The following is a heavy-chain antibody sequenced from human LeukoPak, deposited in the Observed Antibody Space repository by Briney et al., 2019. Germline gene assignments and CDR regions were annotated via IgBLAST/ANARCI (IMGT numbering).Heavy chain of an antibody. D-gene: IGHD2-15*01. Sequence: KPSETLSLTCAVSGGSISSSNWWSWVRQPPGKGLEWIGEIYHSGSTNYNPSLKSRVTISVDTSKNQFSLKLSSVTAADTAVYYCARGTVDYCSGGSCYLYYFDCWGQGNLVTVSS. V-gene: IGHV4-4*02. CDR1: GGSISSSNW. CDR2: IYHSGST. J-gene: IGHJ4*02. CDR3: ARGTVDYCSGGSCYLYYFDC.